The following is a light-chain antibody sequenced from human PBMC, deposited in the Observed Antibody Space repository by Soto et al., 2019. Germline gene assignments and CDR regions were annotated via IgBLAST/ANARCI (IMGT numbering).Light chain of an antibody. CDR1: QSVSRN. V-gene: IGKV3-15*01. CDR3: HQYNTWPT. CDR2: GAS. Sequence: EIVMTQSPATLSVSPAGRATLSCRASQSVSRNLAWYQHKPGQAPRLLIYGASSRATGIPARFSGSGSGTEFTLTISNLQSEDFAVYYCHQYNTWPTFGQGTKVEIK. J-gene: IGKJ1*01.